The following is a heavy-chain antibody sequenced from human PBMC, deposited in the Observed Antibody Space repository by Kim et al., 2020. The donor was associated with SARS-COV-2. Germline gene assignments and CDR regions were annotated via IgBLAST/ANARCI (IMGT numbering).Heavy chain of an antibody. CDR3: ASPMVRGVINH. J-gene: IGHJ4*02. V-gene: IGHV3-21*01. D-gene: IGHD3-10*01. CDR2: I. Sequence: IYYADSVKGRFTIYRDNDKNSLYLKMNSLRAEDTAVYYCASPMVRGVINHWGQGTLVTVSS.